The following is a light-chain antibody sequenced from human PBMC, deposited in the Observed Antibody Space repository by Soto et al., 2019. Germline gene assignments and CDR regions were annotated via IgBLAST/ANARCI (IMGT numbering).Light chain of an antibody. J-gene: IGKJ5*01. CDR1: QSVSSN. Sequence: EIVMTQSPATLSVSPGERATFSCWASQSVSSNLAWYQQKPGQAPRLLIYDASTRATGIPARFSGSGSGTDFTLTISGLQSEDFAVYYCQQYNNWWTFGQGTQLEIK. V-gene: IGKV3D-15*01. CDR2: DAS. CDR3: QQYNNWWT.